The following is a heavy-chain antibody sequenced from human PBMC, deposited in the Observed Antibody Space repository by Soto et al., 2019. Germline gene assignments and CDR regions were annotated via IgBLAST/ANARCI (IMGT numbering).Heavy chain of an antibody. Sequence: KSSETLSLTCTVSGGSISSGGYYWSWIRQHPGKGLEWIGYIYYSGSTYYNPSLKSRVTISVDTSKNQFSLKLSSVTAADTAVYYCATSAHCSGGSCYPVYFDYWGQGTLVTVSS. J-gene: IGHJ4*02. CDR1: GGSISSGGYY. CDR2: IYYSGST. CDR3: ATSAHCSGGSCYPVYFDY. V-gene: IGHV4-31*03. D-gene: IGHD2-15*01.